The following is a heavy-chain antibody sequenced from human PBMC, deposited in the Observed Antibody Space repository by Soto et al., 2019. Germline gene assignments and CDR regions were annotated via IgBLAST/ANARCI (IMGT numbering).Heavy chain of an antibody. Sequence: PGGSLRLSXAASGFMFSTTDTSWVRQAPGKGLEWVTTIEGSGTITYYADSVRGRFTISRDNSKNTVYLQMDSLTADDTAVYYCVKNSGWFNSWGQGTPVTVSS. CDR1: GFMFSTTD. D-gene: IGHD3-10*01. V-gene: IGHV3-23*01. CDR3: VKNSGWFNS. J-gene: IGHJ5*01. CDR2: IEGSGTIT.